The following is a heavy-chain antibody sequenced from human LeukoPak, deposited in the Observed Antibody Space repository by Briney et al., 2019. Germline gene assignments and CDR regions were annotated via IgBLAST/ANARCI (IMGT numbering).Heavy chain of an antibody. Sequence: PSETLSLTCSVFGYSISSNYYWGWIRQPPGKGLEWIASIYHSGSTYYNPSLKSRVTISLDTSKNQFSLKLISVTAADTAVYYCASDQWPVTNFGYWGQGTLVTVSS. J-gene: IGHJ4*02. CDR2: IYHSGST. V-gene: IGHV4-38-2*02. CDR3: ASDQWPVTNFGY. D-gene: IGHD6-19*01. CDR1: GYSISSNYY.